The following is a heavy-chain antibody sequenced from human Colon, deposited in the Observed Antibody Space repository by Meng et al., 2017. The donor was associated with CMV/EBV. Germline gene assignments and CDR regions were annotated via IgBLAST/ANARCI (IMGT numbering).Heavy chain of an antibody. V-gene: IGHV3-30*02. CDR1: GISFSNSG. D-gene: IGHD3-10*01. J-gene: IGHJ4*02. CDR2: IRNDGSEI. CDR3: VKDKGRTALDY. Sequence: QVQLVESGXGVVQPGGALILSCVTSGISFSNSGMLWVRQAPGKGLEWVVFIRNDGSEIYYVDSVKGRFTISRDNSKNTVYLQMNSLRVEDTGVYYCVKDKGRTALDYWGQGSLVTVSS.